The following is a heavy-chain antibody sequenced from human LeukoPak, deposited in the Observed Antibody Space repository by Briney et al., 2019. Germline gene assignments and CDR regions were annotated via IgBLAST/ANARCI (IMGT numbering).Heavy chain of an antibody. Sequence: PGGSLRLSCAASGFTFSSYAMSWVRQAPGKWLEWVSAISGSGGYTYYTDSVKGRFTISRDNSKNTLYLQMNSLRAEDTAVYYCAKVPSIATSIIISDYFDYWGQGTLVTVSS. CDR2: ISGSGGYT. V-gene: IGHV3-23*01. D-gene: IGHD2/OR15-2a*01. CDR3: AKVPSIATSIIISDYFDY. CDR1: GFTFSSYA. J-gene: IGHJ4*02.